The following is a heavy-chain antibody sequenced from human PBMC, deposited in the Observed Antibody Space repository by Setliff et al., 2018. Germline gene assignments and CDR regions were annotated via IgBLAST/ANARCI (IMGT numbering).Heavy chain of an antibody. D-gene: IGHD1-1*01. Sequence: ASVKVSCKASGFAFSSSGISWVRQAPGQGLEWMGWISVYNGNTNYAQTFQDRVTMTTDTSTNTAYLDLRNLRSDDTAVYYCARLTYNLYYYYLDVWGKGTPVTGS. J-gene: IGHJ6*03. V-gene: IGHV1-18*01. CDR2: ISVYNGNT. CDR1: GFAFSSSG. CDR3: ARLTYNLYYYYLDV.